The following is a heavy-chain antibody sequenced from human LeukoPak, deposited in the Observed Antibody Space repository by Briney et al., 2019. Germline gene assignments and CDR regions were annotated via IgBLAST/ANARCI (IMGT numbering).Heavy chain of an antibody. CDR3: ARDDSSGYIYFRH. Sequence: SETLSLTCTVSGASISSYYWSWIRQPPGKGLEWIGYIYYSGTTKYNPSIKSRVTISVDTSKNQFSLKLSSVTAADTAVYYCARDDSSGYIYFRHWGQGTLVTVSS. D-gene: IGHD3-22*01. J-gene: IGHJ1*01. CDR1: GASISSYY. CDR2: IYYSGTT. V-gene: IGHV4-59*01.